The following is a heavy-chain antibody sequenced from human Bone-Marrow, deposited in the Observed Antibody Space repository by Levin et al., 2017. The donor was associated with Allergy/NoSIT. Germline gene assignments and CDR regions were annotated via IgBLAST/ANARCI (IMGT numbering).Heavy chain of an antibody. CDR3: ARSFNWNFA. J-gene: IGHJ4*02. Sequence: LSLTCAASGFPVNNNYMNWVRQAPGKGLEWVSLIFSGGETQYADSVRGRFTISRDSSENTLYLQMNSLRAEDTAVYYCARSFNWNFAGGQGTLVTVSS. D-gene: IGHD1-7*01. V-gene: IGHV3-66*01. CDR2: IFSGGET. CDR1: GFPVNNNY.